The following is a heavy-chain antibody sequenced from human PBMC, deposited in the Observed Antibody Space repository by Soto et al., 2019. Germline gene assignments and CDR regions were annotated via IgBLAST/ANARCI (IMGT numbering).Heavy chain of an antibody. D-gene: IGHD3-3*01. Sequence: GGSLRLSCAASGFTFSSYAMSWVRQAPGKGLEWVSAISGSGGSTYYADSVKGRFTISRDNSKNTLYLQMNSLRAEDTAVYYCAKAHVLRFLEWYRVFDYWGQGTLVTVSS. CDR1: GFTFSSYA. CDR2: ISGSGGST. CDR3: AKAHVLRFLEWYRVFDY. J-gene: IGHJ4*02. V-gene: IGHV3-23*01.